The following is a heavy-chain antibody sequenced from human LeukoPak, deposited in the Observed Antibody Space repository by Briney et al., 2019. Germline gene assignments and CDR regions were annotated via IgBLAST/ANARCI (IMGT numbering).Heavy chain of an antibody. Sequence: GGSLRLSCAASGFTFSSYAMHWVRQAPGKGLEWVAVISYDGSNKYYADSAKGRFTISRDNSKNTLYLQMNSLRAEDTAVYYCAKSRGVAVPASLDYWGQGTLVTVSS. CDR3: AKSRGVAVPASLDY. J-gene: IGHJ4*02. CDR2: ISYDGSNK. CDR1: GFTFSSYA. D-gene: IGHD6-19*01. V-gene: IGHV3-30*04.